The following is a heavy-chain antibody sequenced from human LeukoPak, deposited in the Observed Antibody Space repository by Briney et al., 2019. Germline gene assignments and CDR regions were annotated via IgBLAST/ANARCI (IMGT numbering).Heavy chain of an antibody. D-gene: IGHD3-22*01. CDR3: AKDGYGDTSGYYFDY. J-gene: IGHJ4*02. CDR2: ISWNSGSI. CDR1: GFTFDDYA. Sequence: GGSLRLSCAASGFTFDDYAMHWVRQAPGKGLEWVSGISWNSGSIGYADSVKGRFTISRDNAKNSLYLQMNSLRAEDTALYYCAKDGYGDTSGYYFDYWGQGTLVTVSS. V-gene: IGHV3-9*01.